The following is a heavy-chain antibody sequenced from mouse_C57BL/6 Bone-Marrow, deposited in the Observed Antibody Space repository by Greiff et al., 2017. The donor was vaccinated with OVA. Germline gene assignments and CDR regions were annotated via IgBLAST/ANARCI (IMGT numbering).Heavy chain of an antibody. CDR1: GFTFSDYY. J-gene: IGHJ4*01. Sequence: DVMLVESGGGLVQPGGSLKLSCAASGFTFSDYYMYWVRQTPEKRLEWVAYISNGGGSTYYPDTVKGRFTISRDNAKNTLYLQMSRLKSEDTAMYYCARPFYYDYDGYAMDYWGQGTSVTVSS. CDR3: ARPFYYDYDGYAMDY. D-gene: IGHD2-4*01. CDR2: ISNGGGST. V-gene: IGHV5-12*01.